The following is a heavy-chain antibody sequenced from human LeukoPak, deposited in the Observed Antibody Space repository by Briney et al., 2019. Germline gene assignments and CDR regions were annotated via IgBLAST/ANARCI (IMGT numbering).Heavy chain of an antibody. V-gene: IGHV3-30*18. CDR2: ISNDGSNK. J-gene: IGHJ4*02. CDR3: AKVDIVATIDAGRLVDY. D-gene: IGHD5-12*01. Sequence: PGGSLRLSCAPSRFTLSSYGMQWFRQAPDKGREGGAAISNDGSNKYYADSVKGRFTISRDNSKNTLYLQMNSLRAEDTAVYYCAKVDIVATIDAGRLVDYWGQGTLVTVSS. CDR1: RFTLSSYG.